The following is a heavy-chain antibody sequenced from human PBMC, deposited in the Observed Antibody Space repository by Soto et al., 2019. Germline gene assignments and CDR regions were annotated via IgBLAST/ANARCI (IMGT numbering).Heavy chain of an antibody. CDR1: GYAFTTYG. D-gene: IGHD1-1*01. V-gene: IGHV1-18*01. CDR2: ISAHNGNP. CDR3: ARGRYGDY. Sequence: QVHLVQSGAEVKKPGASVKVSCQGSGYAFTTYGITWVRQAPGQGLEWMGWISAHNGNPNYEQKLQGRVTVTRDTSTSTAYMELRRLRYDDTAVYYCARGRYGDYWGQGALVTVSS. J-gene: IGHJ4*02.